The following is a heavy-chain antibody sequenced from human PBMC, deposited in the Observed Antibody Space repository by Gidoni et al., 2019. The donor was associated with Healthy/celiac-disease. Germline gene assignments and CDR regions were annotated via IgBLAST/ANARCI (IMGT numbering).Heavy chain of an antibody. Sequence: EVQLVESVGGLVQPGGSLRLSCAASVFTFSSYEMNWVRQAPGKGLEWVSYISSSGSTIYYADSVKGRFTISRDNAKNSLYLQMNSLRAEDTAVYYCARERFPMVRGVHSAFDYWGQGTLVTVSS. CDR1: VFTFSSYE. CDR2: ISSSGSTI. D-gene: IGHD3-10*01. J-gene: IGHJ4*02. CDR3: ARERFPMVRGVHSAFDY. V-gene: IGHV3-48*03.